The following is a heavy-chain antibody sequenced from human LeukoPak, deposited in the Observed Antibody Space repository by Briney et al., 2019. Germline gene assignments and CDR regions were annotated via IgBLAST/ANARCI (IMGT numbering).Heavy chain of an antibody. CDR2: INPSGGST. CDR3: ARLGRDGSGSYYYYYYYMDV. Sequence: ASVKVSCKASGYTFTSYYMHWVRQAPGQGLEWMGIINPSGGSTSYAQKFQGRVTMTRDMSTSTVYMELSSPRSEDTAVYYCARLGRDGSGSYYYYYYYMDVWGKGTTVTVSS. CDR1: GYTFTSYY. D-gene: IGHD3-10*01. V-gene: IGHV1-46*01. J-gene: IGHJ6*03.